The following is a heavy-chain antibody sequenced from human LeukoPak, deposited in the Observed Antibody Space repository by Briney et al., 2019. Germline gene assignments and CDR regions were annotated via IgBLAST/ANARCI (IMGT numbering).Heavy chain of an antibody. D-gene: IGHD3-10*01. V-gene: IGHV1-18*01. J-gene: IGHJ5*02. CDR1: GYTFTNYG. CDR2: ISAYNGNT. Sequence: GASVKVSCKASGYTFTNYGISWVRQAPGQGLERMGWISAYNGNTNYAQKFQGRITMTTDTSTSTAYMELRSLRSDDTAVYYCARLWFGKQRENWFDPWGQGTLVTVSS. CDR3: ARLWFGKQRENWFDP.